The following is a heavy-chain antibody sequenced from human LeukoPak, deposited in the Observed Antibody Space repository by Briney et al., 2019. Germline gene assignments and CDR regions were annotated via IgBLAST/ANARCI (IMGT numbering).Heavy chain of an antibody. V-gene: IGHV4-61*02. CDR1: GGSISSGNYY. D-gene: IGHD1-26*01. J-gene: IGHJ4*02. Sequence: SETLSLTCTVSGGSISSGNYYWSWIRQPAGKGLEWIGRVYTSGSTNYNPSLKSRVTISLDTSKNQFSLKLSSVTAADTAVYYCASPKTLELLSGSSQFDYWGQGTLVTVSS. CDR3: ASPKTLELLSGSSQFDY. CDR2: VYTSGST.